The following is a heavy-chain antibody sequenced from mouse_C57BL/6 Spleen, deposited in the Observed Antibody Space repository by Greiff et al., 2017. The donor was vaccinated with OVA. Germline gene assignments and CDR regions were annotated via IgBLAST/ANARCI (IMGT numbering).Heavy chain of an antibody. CDR3: ARLPITTVVATEAMDY. D-gene: IGHD1-1*01. CDR1: GYTFASYG. CDR2: IYPRSGNT. J-gene: IGHJ4*01. Sequence: QVQLKQSGAELARPGASVKLSCKASGYTFASYGISWVKQRTGQGLEWIGEIYPRSGNTYYNEKFKGKATLTADKSSSTAYMELRSLTSEDSAVYFCARLPITTVVATEAMDYWGQGTSVTVSS. V-gene: IGHV1-81*01.